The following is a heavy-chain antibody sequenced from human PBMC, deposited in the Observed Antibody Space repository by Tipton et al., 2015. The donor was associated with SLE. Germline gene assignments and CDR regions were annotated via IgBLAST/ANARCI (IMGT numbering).Heavy chain of an antibody. J-gene: IGHJ4*02. CDR1: GGSISTYY. CDR3: ARRDYNYGLDY. CDR2: ISHSGST. V-gene: IGHV4-59*08. D-gene: IGHD4-17*01. Sequence: LRLSCTVSGGSISTYYWDWIRQPPGRGLEWIGDISHSGSTYYTPSLKSRVTISVDTSKSQFSLRLRSVTAADTAVYYCARRDYNYGLDYWGQGTLVTVSS.